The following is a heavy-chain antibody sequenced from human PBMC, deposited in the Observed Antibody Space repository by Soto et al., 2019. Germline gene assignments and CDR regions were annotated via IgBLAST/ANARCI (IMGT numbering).Heavy chain of an antibody. CDR1: GGSFSGY. V-gene: IGHV4-34*01. J-gene: IGHJ4*02. CDR2: INYDGGA. CDR3: AKNFNY. Sequence: QVQLQQWGAGLLKPSETLSLTCAVYGGSFSGYWSCIRQPPGKGLEWIGDINYDGGANYNPSLKSRVTISVDTSKNHFSLKLNSVTAADSAVYYCAKNFNYWGQGTLVTVSS.